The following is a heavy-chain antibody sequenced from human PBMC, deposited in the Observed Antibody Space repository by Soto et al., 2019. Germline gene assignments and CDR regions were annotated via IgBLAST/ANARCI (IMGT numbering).Heavy chain of an antibody. CDR1: GFTFRSYW. D-gene: IGHD2-15*01. CDR3: ERDGGGWFDS. CDR2: VNGDGSST. V-gene: IGHV3-74*01. J-gene: IGHJ5*01. Sequence: EVQLVESGGGLVQPGGSLRLSCAASGFTFRSYWMHWVRQAPGKGLVWVSRVNGDGSSTTYADSVKGRFTISRDNAKNTLDLQMNSLSAEDTAVYYCERDGGGWFDSWGQGTLLTVSS.